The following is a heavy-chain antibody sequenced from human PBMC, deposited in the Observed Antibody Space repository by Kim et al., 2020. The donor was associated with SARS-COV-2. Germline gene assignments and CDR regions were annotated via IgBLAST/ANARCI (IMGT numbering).Heavy chain of an antibody. CDR1: GGSISSYY. D-gene: IGHD6-13*01. Sequence: SETLSLTCTVSGGSISSYYWSWIRQPPGKGLEWIGYIYYSGSTNYNPSLKSRVTISVDTSKNQFSLKLSSVTAADTAVYYCARWWQQLVRGSNWFDPWGQGTLVTVSS. CDR2: IYYSGST. CDR3: ARWWQQLVRGSNWFDP. J-gene: IGHJ5*02. V-gene: IGHV4-59*01.